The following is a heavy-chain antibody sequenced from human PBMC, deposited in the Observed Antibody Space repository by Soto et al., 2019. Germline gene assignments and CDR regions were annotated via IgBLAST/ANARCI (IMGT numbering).Heavy chain of an antibody. CDR2: IIPILGIA. CDR1: GGTFSSYT. D-gene: IGHD2-15*01. Sequence: QVQLVHSGAEVKKPGSSVKVSCKASGGTFSSYTISWVRQAPGQGLEWMGRIIPILGIANYAQKCQGRVTITADKSTSTAYMELSSVRSEDTAVYYCARDSATPFDYWGQGTLVTVSS. J-gene: IGHJ4*02. V-gene: IGHV1-69*04. CDR3: ARDSATPFDY.